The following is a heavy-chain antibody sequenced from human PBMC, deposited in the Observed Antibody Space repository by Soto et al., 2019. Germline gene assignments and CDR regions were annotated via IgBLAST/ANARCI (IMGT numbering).Heavy chain of an antibody. D-gene: IGHD3-10*01. Sequence: PGGSLRLSCAASGFTFSSYWMSWVRQAPGKGLEWLTKIKQDGSDKYYVDSVRGRFTISRDNAKNSLYLQMDSLRAEDTAVYYCATETFFRCDHWVQGALVTVSS. V-gene: IGHV3-7*05. CDR2: IKQDGSDK. J-gene: IGHJ4*02. CDR3: ATETFFRCDH. CDR1: GFTFSSYW.